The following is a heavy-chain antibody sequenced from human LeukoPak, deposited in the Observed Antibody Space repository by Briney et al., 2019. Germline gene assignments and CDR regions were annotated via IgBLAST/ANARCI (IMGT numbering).Heavy chain of an antibody. CDR3: ARLDYDFDY. CDR1: GGSISSSSYY. V-gene: IGHV4-39*01. Sequence: SETLSLTCTVSGGSISSSSYYWGWIRQPPGKGLEWIGSIYYSGSTYYNPSLKSRVTISVDTSKNQFSLKLSSVTAADTAVYYCARLDYDFDYWGQRTLVTVSS. J-gene: IGHJ4*02. D-gene: IGHD4-17*01. CDR2: IYYSGST.